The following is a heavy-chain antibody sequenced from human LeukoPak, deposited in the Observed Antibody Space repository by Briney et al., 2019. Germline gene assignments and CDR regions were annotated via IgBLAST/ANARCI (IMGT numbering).Heavy chain of an antibody. CDR1: GFTFSDYY. Sequence: GGSLRLSCADSGFTFSDYYMSWTRQAPGKGLEWISYISSSGSYTNYADSVKGRFTISRDNSKNTLYLQMNSLRAEDTAVYYCGRDIATAVDYWGLGTLVTVSS. CDR2: ISSSGSYT. V-gene: IGHV3-11*06. J-gene: IGHJ4*02. CDR3: GRDIATAVDY. D-gene: IGHD6-13*01.